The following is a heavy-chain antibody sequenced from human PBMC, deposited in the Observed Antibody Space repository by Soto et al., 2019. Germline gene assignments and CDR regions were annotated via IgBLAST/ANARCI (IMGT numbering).Heavy chain of an antibody. Sequence: ASLKVSCKASGYTFTSYGISWVRQAPGQGLEWMGWISAYNGNTNYAQKLQGRVTMTTDTSTSTAYMELRSLRSDDTAVYYCARDILTGYYTNWFDPWGQGTLVTVSS. V-gene: IGHV1-18*01. J-gene: IGHJ5*02. CDR1: GYTFTSYG. D-gene: IGHD3-9*01. CDR2: ISAYNGNT. CDR3: ARDILTGYYTNWFDP.